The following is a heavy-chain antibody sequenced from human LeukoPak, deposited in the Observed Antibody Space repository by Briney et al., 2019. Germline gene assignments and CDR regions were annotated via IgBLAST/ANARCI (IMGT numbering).Heavy chain of an antibody. D-gene: IGHD3-3*01. J-gene: IGHJ4*02. Sequence: PGGSLRLSCVASGLTVSSYSMNWVRQAPGKGLEWVSAISGSGGSTYYADSVKGRFTISRDNSKNTLYLQMNSLRAEDTAVYYCAKDRGRQRITIFGVVIMPFDYWGQGTLVTVSS. V-gene: IGHV3-23*01. CDR2: ISGSGGST. CDR1: GLTVSSYS. CDR3: AKDRGRQRITIFGVVIMPFDY.